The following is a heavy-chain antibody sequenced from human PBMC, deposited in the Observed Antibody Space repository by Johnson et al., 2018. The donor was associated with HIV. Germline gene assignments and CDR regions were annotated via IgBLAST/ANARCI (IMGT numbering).Heavy chain of an antibody. CDR3: AKGPAYDGDYLHDAFDI. J-gene: IGHJ3*02. D-gene: IGHD4-17*01. CDR2: LRSRGSSA. V-gene: IGHV3-30*02. Sequence: QVQLLESGGGVVQPWGSLMLSCAASGSAFSGFAMHCVLHHPGTALAGAAFLRSRGSSAYSSDPLKGRSTISRDNSKNPLYLQMNSLRPEDTAVYYCAKGPAYDGDYLHDAFDIWGQGTMVTVSS. CDR1: GSAFSGFA.